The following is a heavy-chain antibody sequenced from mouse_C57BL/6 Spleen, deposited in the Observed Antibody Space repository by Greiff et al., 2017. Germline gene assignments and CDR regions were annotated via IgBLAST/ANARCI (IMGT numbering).Heavy chain of an antibody. J-gene: IGHJ4*01. D-gene: IGHD3-1*01. V-gene: IGHV1-26*01. Sequence: EVQLQQSGPELVKPGASVKISCKASGYTFTDYYMNWVKQSHGKSLEWIGDINPNTGGTSYNQKFKGKATLTVDKSSSTAYMELRSLTSEDSAVYYCARRGAYAMDYWGQGTSVTVSS. CDR3: ARRGAYAMDY. CDR2: INPNTGGT. CDR1: GYTFTDYY.